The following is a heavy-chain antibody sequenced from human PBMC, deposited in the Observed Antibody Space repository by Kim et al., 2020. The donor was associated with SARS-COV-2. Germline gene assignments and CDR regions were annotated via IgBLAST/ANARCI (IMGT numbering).Heavy chain of an antibody. D-gene: IGHD3-10*01. CDR1: GFTFSSYG. CDR3: AKDDGDILPWFGDGPLHDY. Sequence: GGSLRLSCAASGFTFSSYGMHWVRQAPGKGLEWVAVISYDGSNKYYADSVKGRFTISRDNSKNTLYLQMNSLRAEDTAVYYCAKDDGDILPWFGDGPLHDYWGQGTLVTVSS. V-gene: IGHV3-30*18. CDR2: ISYDGSNK. J-gene: IGHJ4*02.